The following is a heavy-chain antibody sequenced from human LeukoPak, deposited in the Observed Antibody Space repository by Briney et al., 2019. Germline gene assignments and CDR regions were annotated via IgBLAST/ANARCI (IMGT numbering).Heavy chain of an antibody. CDR3: VRGGSDYEYSGAS. J-gene: IGHJ5*02. D-gene: IGHD3-16*01. CDR1: GFTFSSYW. V-gene: IGHV3-74*01. CDR2: ISNDGRST. Sequence: GGSLRLSCAASGFTFSSYWMHWIRQAPGKGLVCVSRISNDGRSTIYADSVEGRFTISSDNGKNTVFLQMNSLRVEDTAVYYCVRGGSDYEYSGASWGQGTLVTVSS.